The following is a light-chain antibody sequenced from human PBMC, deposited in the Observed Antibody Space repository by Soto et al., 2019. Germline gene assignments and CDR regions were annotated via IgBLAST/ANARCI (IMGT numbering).Light chain of an antibody. CDR1: QGISSL. J-gene: IGKJ1*01. Sequence: DIQMTQSPSSVSASVGDRVTITCRASQGISSLLAWYQQKPGKAPKLLIYYASNLETGVPSRFIGSGSGPDFTLTISSLQPEDFATYFCQQADSFPWTFGQGTKVEL. CDR2: YAS. V-gene: IGKV1D-12*01. CDR3: QQADSFPWT.